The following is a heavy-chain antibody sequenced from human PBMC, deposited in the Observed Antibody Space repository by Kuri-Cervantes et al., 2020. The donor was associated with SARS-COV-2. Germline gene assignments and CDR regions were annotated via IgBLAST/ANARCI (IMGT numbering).Heavy chain of an antibody. Sequence: ASVKVSCKASRYTFTAYYIQWVRQAPGQGLEWMGMVKTNSGNTLYAQIFQGRVTMTRDTSTSTVYMELSSLTSEDTAIYYCYCAPKEGFDSWGQGTLVTVSS. D-gene: IGHD2-21*01. CDR3: YCAPKEGFDS. J-gene: IGHJ4*02. CDR2: VKTNSGNT. CDR1: RYTFTAYY. V-gene: IGHV1-8*02.